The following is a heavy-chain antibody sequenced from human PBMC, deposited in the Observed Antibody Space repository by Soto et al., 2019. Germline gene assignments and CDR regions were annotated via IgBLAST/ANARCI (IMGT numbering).Heavy chain of an antibody. J-gene: IGHJ5*02. Sequence: QVQLVQSGAEVKKPGSSVKVSCKASGGTFSSYAINWVRQAPGQGLEWMGGIIPIFGTANHAQRFQGRVTITGDESTSTAYMELSSLRSEDTAVYYCARDRGPSSGYYPYWFDPWGQGTLVTVSS. V-gene: IGHV1-69*12. CDR3: ARDRGPSSGYYPYWFDP. CDR2: IIPIFGTA. CDR1: GGTFSSYA. D-gene: IGHD3-22*01.